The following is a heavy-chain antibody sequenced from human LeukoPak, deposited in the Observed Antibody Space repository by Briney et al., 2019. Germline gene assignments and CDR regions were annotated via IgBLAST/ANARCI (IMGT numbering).Heavy chain of an antibody. J-gene: IGHJ4*02. Sequence: SGGSLRLSCAASGFTFSSYGMHWARQAPGKGLEWVAVISYDGSNKYYADSVKGRFTISRDNSKNTLYLQMNSLRAEDTAVYYCAKEDGGPDILTGYPLTDYWGQGTLVTVSS. CDR1: GFTFSSYG. D-gene: IGHD3-9*01. CDR3: AKEDGGPDILTGYPLTDY. CDR2: ISYDGSNK. V-gene: IGHV3-30*18.